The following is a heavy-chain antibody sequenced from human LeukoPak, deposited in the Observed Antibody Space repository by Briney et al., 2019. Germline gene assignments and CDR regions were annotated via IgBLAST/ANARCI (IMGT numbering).Heavy chain of an antibody. Sequence: ASVKVSCKASGYTFTGYYMHWVRQAPGQGLEWMGWINPNSGGTNYAQKFQGRVTMTRDTSISAAYMELSRLRSDDTAVYYCARERLDYGDYPAFYWGQGTLVTVSS. CDR3: ARERLDYGDYPAFY. CDR2: INPNSGGT. CDR1: GYTFTGYY. V-gene: IGHV1-2*02. D-gene: IGHD4-17*01. J-gene: IGHJ4*02.